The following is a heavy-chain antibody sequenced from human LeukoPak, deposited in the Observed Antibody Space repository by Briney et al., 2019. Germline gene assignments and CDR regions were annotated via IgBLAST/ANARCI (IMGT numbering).Heavy chain of an antibody. Sequence: ASVKVSCKASGYTFTGYYMHWVRQAPGQGLEWMGWINPNRGGTNYAQKFQGRVTMTRDTSISTAYMELSRLRSDDTAVYYCARADITIIKYYFDYWGQGTLVTVSS. D-gene: IGHD3-3*01. J-gene: IGHJ4*02. V-gene: IGHV1-2*02. CDR1: GYTFTGYY. CDR2: INPNRGGT. CDR3: ARADITIIKYYFDY.